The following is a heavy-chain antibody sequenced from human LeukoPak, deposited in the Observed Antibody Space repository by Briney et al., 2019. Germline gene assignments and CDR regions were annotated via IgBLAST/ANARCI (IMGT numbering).Heavy chain of an antibody. CDR2: IYTTGGT. CDR3: ARGFYYYDTSGRGFYFDY. J-gene: IGHJ4*02. V-gene: IGHV4-4*07. CDR1: GGSISSYY. Sequence: SETLSLTCTVSGGSISSYYWSWIRQPAGKGLEWIGRIYTTGGTVYNPSLKSRVTMSVDTSKNQFSLKLSSVTAADTAVYYCARGFYYYDTSGRGFYFDYWGQGTLVTVSA. D-gene: IGHD3-22*01.